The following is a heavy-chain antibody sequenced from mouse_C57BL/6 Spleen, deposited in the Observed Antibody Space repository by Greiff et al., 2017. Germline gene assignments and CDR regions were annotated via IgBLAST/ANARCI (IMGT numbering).Heavy chain of an antibody. CDR2: IDPETGGT. CDR3: TRTPDYAMDY. V-gene: IGHV1-15*01. J-gene: IGHJ4*01. CDR1: GYTFPDYE. Sequence: HVQLQPSGAELVRPGASVTLSCKASGYTFPDYEMHWVKQTPVHGLEWIGAIDPETGGTAYNQKFKGKAILTADKSSSTAYMELRSLTSEDSAVYYCTRTPDYAMDYWGQGTSVTVSA.